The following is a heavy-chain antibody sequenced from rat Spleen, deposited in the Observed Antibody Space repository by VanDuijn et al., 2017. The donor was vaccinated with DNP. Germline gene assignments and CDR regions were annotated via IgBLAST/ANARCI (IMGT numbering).Heavy chain of an antibody. V-gene: IGHV3-1*01. CDR1: GYSITSSY. CDR2: ISYSGNT. Sequence: EVQLQESGPGLVKPSQSLSLTCSVTGYSITSSYRWNWIRKFPGNKMEYIGHISYSGNTGYNPSLKSRISITRDTSKNQLFLQVNSVTTEDTATYYCARMHYGCDKWGQGVMVTVSS. CDR3: ARMHYGCDK. J-gene: IGHJ2*01. D-gene: IGHD1-11*01.